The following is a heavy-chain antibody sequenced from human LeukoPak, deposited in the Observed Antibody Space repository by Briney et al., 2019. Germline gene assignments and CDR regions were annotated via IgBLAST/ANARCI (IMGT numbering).Heavy chain of an antibody. CDR3: TRVATVTTFDY. CDR1: GFTFGDYA. CDR2: IRSKAYGGTT. V-gene: IGHV3-49*04. Sequence: PGGSLRLSCAASGFTFGDYAMSWVRQAPGKGLEWVGFIRSKAYGGTTEYAASVKGRFTISRDDSKSIAYLQMNSLKTEDTAVYYCTRVATVTTFDYWGQGTLVTVSS. J-gene: IGHJ4*02. D-gene: IGHD4-17*01.